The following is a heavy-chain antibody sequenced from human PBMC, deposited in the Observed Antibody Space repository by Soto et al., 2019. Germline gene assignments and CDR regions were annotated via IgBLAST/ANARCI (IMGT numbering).Heavy chain of an antibody. CDR2: IYYSGST. Sequence: QLQLQESGPGLVKPSETLSLTCTVSGGSISSSSYYWGWIRQPPGKGLEWIGSIYYSGSTYYNPSLKSRVTISVDTSKNQFSLKLSSVTAADTAVYYCARHPATTMMADYWGQGTLVTVSS. V-gene: IGHV4-39*01. CDR3: ARHPATTMMADY. D-gene: IGHD3-22*01. J-gene: IGHJ4*02. CDR1: GGSISSSSYY.